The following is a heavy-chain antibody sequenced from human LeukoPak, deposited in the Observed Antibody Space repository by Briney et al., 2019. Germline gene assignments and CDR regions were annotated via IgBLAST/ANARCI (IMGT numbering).Heavy chain of an antibody. CDR3: ARHVSTAAPAAAAGGYDF. CDR1: GGSISSYY. Sequence: KTSETLSLTCTVSGGSISSYYWSWVRQPPGKGLEGFGYIYYSGSTNYNPSLKSRVTISVDTSKNQFSLRLSSVTAADTAVYYCARHVSTAAPAAAAGGYDFWGPGTLVTVSS. D-gene: IGHD6-13*01. V-gene: IGHV4-59*08. CDR2: IYYSGST. J-gene: IGHJ4*01.